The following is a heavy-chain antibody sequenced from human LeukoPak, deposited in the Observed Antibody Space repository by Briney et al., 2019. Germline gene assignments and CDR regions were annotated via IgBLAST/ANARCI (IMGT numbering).Heavy chain of an antibody. Sequence: SQTLSLTCAISGDSVSSNSAAWNWIRQSPSRGLEWLGRTYYRSKWYNHYAVSVKSRITINPDTSKNQFSLQLNSVTLEDTAVYYCARVFYDSSVNPDGASVDLWGQGTMVTVSS. J-gene: IGHJ3*01. CDR2: TYYRSKWYN. D-gene: IGHD3-22*01. CDR1: GDSVSSNSAA. V-gene: IGHV6-1*01. CDR3: ARVFYDSSVNPDGASVDL.